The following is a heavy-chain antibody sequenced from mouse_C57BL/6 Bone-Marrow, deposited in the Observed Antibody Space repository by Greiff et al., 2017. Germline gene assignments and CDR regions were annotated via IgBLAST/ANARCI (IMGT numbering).Heavy chain of an antibody. D-gene: IGHD2-1*01. CDR1: GYAFSSYW. V-gene: IGHV1-80*01. CDR3: ARRIYYGNLYAMDY. J-gene: IGHJ4*01. Sequence: QVQLQQSGAELVKPGASVKISCKASGYAFSSYWMNWVKQRPGKGLEWIGQIYPGDGDTNYNGKFTGKATLTADKSSSTAYMQLSSLTSEDSAVYFCARRIYYGNLYAMDYWGQGTSVTVSS. CDR2: IYPGDGDT.